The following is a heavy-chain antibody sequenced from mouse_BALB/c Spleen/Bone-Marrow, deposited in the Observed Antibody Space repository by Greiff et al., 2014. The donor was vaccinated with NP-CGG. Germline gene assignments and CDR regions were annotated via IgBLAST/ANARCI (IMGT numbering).Heavy chain of an antibody. D-gene: IGHD2-2*01. CDR2: INPYNGAT. J-gene: IGHJ4*01. CDR3: ARGEIYYGFDGYHAMDY. V-gene: IGHV1-26*01. Sequence: EVQLQQSGPELVKPGASVKVSCKASGYSFTGYYMHWVKQSHVKSLEWIGRINPYNGATSYNQNFKDKASLTVDKSSSTAHMELHSLTSEDSAVYYCARGEIYYGFDGYHAMDYWGQGTSVTVSS. CDR1: GYSFTGYY.